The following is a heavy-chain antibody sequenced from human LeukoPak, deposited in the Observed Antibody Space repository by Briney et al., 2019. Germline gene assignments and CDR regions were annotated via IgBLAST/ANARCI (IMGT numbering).Heavy chain of an antibody. J-gene: IGHJ5*02. Sequence: ASVKVSCKVSGYTLTELSMHWVRQPPGKGLEWMGAFDPEDGETIYAQKFQGRLTMTEDTSTDTAYMELSSLRSEDTAVYYCATVLVVVPANWFDPWGQGTLVTVSS. CDR2: FDPEDGET. CDR3: ATVLVVVPANWFDP. CDR1: GYTLTELS. V-gene: IGHV1-24*01. D-gene: IGHD2-2*01.